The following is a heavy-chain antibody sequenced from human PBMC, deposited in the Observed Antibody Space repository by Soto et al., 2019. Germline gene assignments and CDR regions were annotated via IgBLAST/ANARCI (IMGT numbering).Heavy chain of an antibody. CDR1: GFTFSSSA. J-gene: IGHJ5*02. CDR2: IVVGSGNT. D-gene: IGHD2-15*01. CDR3: AAERYWSRLLVDSNPNWCDP. Sequence: QMQLVQSGLEVKKPGTSVKVSCKASGFTFSSSAVQWVRQARGQRLEWIGWIVVGSGNTNYAQKFQERGASARDMSKSTAYMELSSLRSEDTAVYYCAAERYWSRLLVDSNPNWCDPWGQGSLVTVSS. V-gene: IGHV1-58*01.